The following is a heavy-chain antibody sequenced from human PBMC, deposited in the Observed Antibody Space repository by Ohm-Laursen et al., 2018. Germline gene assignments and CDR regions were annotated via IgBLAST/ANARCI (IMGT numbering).Heavy chain of an antibody. Sequence: SLRLSCAASGFTFSNYAMSWVRQAPGKGMEWVSAITGDGRNTYHADSVKGRFTISRDNSKNTLYLQMNSLRAEDTAVYYCARAPLLDYWGQGTLVTVSS. CDR3: ARAPLLDY. V-gene: IGHV3-23*01. J-gene: IGHJ4*02. CDR1: GFTFSNYA. CDR2: ITGDGRNT.